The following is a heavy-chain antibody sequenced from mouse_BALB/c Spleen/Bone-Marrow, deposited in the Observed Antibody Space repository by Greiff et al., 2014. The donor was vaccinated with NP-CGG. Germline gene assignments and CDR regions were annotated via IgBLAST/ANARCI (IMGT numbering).Heavy chain of an antibody. CDR1: GYAFSSSW. CDR2: IYLGDGNT. J-gene: IGHJ3*01. Sequence: VQLQESGPELVKPGASVKISCKASGYAFSSSWMNWVKQRPGQGLEWIGRIYLGDGNTDYNGKFKGKATLTADKSSTTAYMQLSSLTSVDSAVYFCALYDYDGLSWFAYWGQGTLVTVSA. D-gene: IGHD2-4*01. CDR3: ALYDYDGLSWFAY. V-gene: IGHV1-82*01.